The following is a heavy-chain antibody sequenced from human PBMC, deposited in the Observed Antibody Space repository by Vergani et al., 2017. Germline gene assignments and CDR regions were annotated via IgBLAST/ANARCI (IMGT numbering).Heavy chain of an antibody. Sequence: QVQLQESGPRLVKPSETLSLICSVSGYSISSGYSWGWIRQSPGKGREWLGTIDRTGRTHLSPSLKSRLTISVDTTENQFSLRLTSATAADTAVYFCASDGMSPAEIDPKNAFHVWGQGTRVSV. J-gene: IGHJ3*01. CDR3: ASDGMSPAEIDPKNAFHV. CDR2: IDRTGRT. V-gene: IGHV4-38-2*02. CDR1: GYSISSGYS. D-gene: IGHD1-14*01.